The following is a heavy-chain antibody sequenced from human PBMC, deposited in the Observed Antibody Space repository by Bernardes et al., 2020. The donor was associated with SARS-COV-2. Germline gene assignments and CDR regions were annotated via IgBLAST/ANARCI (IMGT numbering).Heavy chain of an antibody. Sequence: TLSLTCAVYGGSFSGYYWSWIRQPPGKGLEWIGEINHSGSTNYNPSLKSRVTISVDTSKNQFSLKLSSVTAADTAVYYCARGRIMITFGGVIVRSIWDYWGQGTLVTVSS. V-gene: IGHV4-34*01. D-gene: IGHD3-16*02. CDR1: GGSFSGYY. CDR3: ARGRIMITFGGVIVRSIWDY. J-gene: IGHJ4*02. CDR2: INHSGST.